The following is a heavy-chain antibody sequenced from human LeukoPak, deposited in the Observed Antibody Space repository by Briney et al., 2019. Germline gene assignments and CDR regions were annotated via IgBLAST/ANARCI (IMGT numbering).Heavy chain of an antibody. CDR2: IYYSGST. CDR3: ARGKGIAAAGTRWFDP. J-gene: IGHJ5*02. D-gene: IGHD6-13*01. V-gene: IGHV4-31*03. Sequence: SESLSLTCTVSGGSISSGGYYWSWIRQHPGKGLEWIGYIYYSGSTYYNPSLKSRVTISVDTSKNQFSLKLSSVTAADTAVYYRARGKGIAAAGTRWFDPWGQGTLVTVSS. CDR1: GGSISSGGYY.